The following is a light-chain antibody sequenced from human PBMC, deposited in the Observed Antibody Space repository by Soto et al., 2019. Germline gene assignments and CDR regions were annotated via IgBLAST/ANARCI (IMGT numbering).Light chain of an antibody. Sequence: QSALTQPPSASGSPGQSVTISCTGSSSDVGGYNFVSWYQQHPGKVPKLLIYEVTKRPSGVPDRFSGSKSGNTASLTVSGLQTEDDYDYSCSTYAGNNTLFGTGTKVTVL. J-gene: IGLJ1*01. CDR3: STYAGNNTL. CDR2: EVT. V-gene: IGLV2-8*01. CDR1: SSDVGGYNF.